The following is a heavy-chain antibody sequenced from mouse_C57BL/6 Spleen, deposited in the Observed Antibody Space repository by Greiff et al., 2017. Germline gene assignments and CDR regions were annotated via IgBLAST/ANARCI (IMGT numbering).Heavy chain of an antibody. Sequence: VQLQQSGAELVKPGASVKISCKASGYAFSSYWMNWVKQRPGKGLEWIGQIYPGDGDTNYNGKFKGKATLTADKSSSTAYMQLSSLTSEDSAVYFCARPTIYYYGSSHAMDYWGQGTSVTVSS. CDR3: ARPTIYYYGSSHAMDY. CDR2: IYPGDGDT. V-gene: IGHV1-80*01. J-gene: IGHJ4*01. D-gene: IGHD1-1*01. CDR1: GYAFSSYW.